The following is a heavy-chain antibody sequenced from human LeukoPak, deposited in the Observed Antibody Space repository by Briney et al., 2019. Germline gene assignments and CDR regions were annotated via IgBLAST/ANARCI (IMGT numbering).Heavy chain of an antibody. CDR3: ASSDGSGSYLYFDY. Sequence: SETLSLTCTVSGGSISSYYWSWIRQLPGKGLEWIGYIYYSGSTNYNPSLKSRVTISVDTSKNQFSLKLSSVTAADTAVYYCASSDGSGSYLYFDYWGQGTLVTVSS. CDR2: IYYSGST. J-gene: IGHJ4*02. CDR1: GGSISSYY. D-gene: IGHD3-10*01. V-gene: IGHV4-59*08.